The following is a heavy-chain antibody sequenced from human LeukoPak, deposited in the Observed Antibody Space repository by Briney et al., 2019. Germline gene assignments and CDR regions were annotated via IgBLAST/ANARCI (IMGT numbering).Heavy chain of an antibody. CDR3: ARLSGYSSGHYYSDY. J-gene: IGHJ4*02. V-gene: IGHV4-59*01. CDR2: IYYRGST. D-gene: IGHD3-22*01. Sequence: PSETLSLTCSVSGDSISRYFWAWIRQPPGKGLEWIGYIYYRGSTNCNPSLKSRVTISVDTSKNQFSLKLSSVTAADTAVYYCARLSGYSSGHYYSDYWGQGTLVTVSS. CDR1: GDSISRYF.